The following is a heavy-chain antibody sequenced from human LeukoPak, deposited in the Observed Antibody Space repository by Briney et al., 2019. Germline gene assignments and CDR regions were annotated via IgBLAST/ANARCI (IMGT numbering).Heavy chain of an antibody. CDR3: ARGHDGYYYYYMDV. J-gene: IGHJ6*03. CDR2: IRYDGSNK. Sequence: GGSLRLSCAASGFTFSSYGMHWVRQAPGKGLEWVAFIRYDGSNKYYADSVKGRFTISRDNSRNTLYLQMNSLRAEDTAVYYCARGHDGYYYYYMDVWGKGTTVTVSS. D-gene: IGHD1-1*01. V-gene: IGHV3-30*02. CDR1: GFTFSSYG.